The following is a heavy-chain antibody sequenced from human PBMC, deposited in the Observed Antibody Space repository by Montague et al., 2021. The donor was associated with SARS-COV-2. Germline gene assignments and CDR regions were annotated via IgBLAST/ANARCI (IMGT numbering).Heavy chain of an antibody. J-gene: IGHJ6*02. CDR1: GGSFSGYY. D-gene: IGHD6-6*01. V-gene: IGHV4-34*01. CDR2: INHSGST. CDR3: ARGGWEQLVRARYYYYYGMDV. Sequence: SETLSLTCAVYGGSFSGYYWSWIRQPPGKGLEWIWEINHSGSTNYNPSLKIRVTISVDTTKNQFSLKLSSVTAADTAVYYCARGGWEQLVRARYYYYYGMDVWGQGTTVTVSS.